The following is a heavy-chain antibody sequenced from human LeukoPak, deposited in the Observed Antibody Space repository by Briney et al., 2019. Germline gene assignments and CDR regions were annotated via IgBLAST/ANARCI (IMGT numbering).Heavy chain of an antibody. Sequence: GGSLRLSCSASGFTFSTSAMHWVRQAPGKGLEYVSSLGVNGISAYYADSVGGRFTISRDNSKGTLFLQMSSLRAEDTAVYYCVKGQEVVYTPTFDFWGQGTLVTVSS. CDR1: GFTFSTSA. V-gene: IGHV3-64D*09. CDR3: VKGQEVVYTPTFDF. J-gene: IGHJ4*02. CDR2: LGVNGISA. D-gene: IGHD2-8*02.